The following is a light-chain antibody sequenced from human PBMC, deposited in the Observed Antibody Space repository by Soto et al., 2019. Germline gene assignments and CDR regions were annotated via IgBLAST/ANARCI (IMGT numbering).Light chain of an antibody. Sequence: DIQRTQSPSSVSSSVGDRVTITCLTSQGVNTDLGWYQQKPGKAPKRLIYAASRLQSGVPSRYSGSGSGTELTLTVSSLQSEDIASDYCLQNYSYPLTFGGGPMVE. CDR1: QGVNTD. CDR2: AAS. CDR3: LQNYSYPLT. J-gene: IGKJ4*01. V-gene: IGKV1-17*01.